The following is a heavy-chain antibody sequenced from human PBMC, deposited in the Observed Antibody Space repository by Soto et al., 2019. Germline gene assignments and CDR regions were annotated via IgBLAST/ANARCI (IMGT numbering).Heavy chain of an antibody. J-gene: IGHJ4*02. V-gene: IGHV3-53*02. CDR1: GFTVGANY. CDR3: TRAGSIGWYVGFDL. D-gene: IGHD3-10*01. CDR2: IYSGGNT. Sequence: VQLVETGGGLVQPGGSLRLSCAASGFTVGANYMNWVRQTPGKGLEWVSIIYSGGNTYYADSVKGRFTISRDNSKNTLSLQMNSLRADDTAVYYCTRAGSIGWYVGFDLWGQGALVTVSS.